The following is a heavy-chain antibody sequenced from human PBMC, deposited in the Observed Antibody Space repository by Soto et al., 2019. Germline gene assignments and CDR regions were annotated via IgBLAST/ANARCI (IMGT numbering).Heavy chain of an antibody. CDR3: VREDGLVGSNSAFDH. CDR2: INGRSNYK. CDR1: GFSFSTDN. J-gene: IGHJ4*02. Sequence: EVELLESGGGLVKPGGSLRLACEASGFSFSTDNMNWVRQAPGKGLEWFSTINGRSNYKYYTESVKGRFTISRDNTKNSLYLHMDSLRVEDTADYYWVREDGLVGSNSAFDHCGQGNLLIVS. D-gene: IGHD7-27*01. V-gene: IGHV3-21*02.